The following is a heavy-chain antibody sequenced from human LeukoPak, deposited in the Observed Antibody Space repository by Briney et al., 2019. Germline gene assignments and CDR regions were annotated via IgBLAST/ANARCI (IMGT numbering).Heavy chain of an antibody. J-gene: IGHJ4*02. CDR1: GYTFTRFY. Sequence: ASVKVSCKASGYTFTRFYMHWVRQAPGQGLEWMGIINPSGGRTSYAQKFQGRVTMTRDTSTSTVYMELSSLGSEDTAVYYCARDLGYCSGGSCYRYPQWYFDYWGQGTLVTVSS. CDR3: ARDLGYCSGGSCYRYPQWYFDY. D-gene: IGHD2-15*01. CDR2: INPSGGRT. V-gene: IGHV1-46*01.